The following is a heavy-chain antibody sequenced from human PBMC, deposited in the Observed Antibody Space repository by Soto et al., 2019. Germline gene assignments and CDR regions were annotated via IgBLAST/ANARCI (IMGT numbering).Heavy chain of an antibody. CDR2: INHSGST. CDR1: GGSFSGYY. D-gene: IGHD2-15*01. Sequence: QVQLQQWGAGLLKPSETLSLTCAVYGGSFSGYYWSWIRQPPGEGLEWIGEINHSGSTNYNPSLKSRVTISVDTSKNQFSLKLSSVTAADTAVYYCATQKTRYCSGGSCYSHYYYYGMDVWGQGTTVTVSS. CDR3: ATQKTRYCSGGSCYSHYYYYGMDV. V-gene: IGHV4-34*01. J-gene: IGHJ6*02.